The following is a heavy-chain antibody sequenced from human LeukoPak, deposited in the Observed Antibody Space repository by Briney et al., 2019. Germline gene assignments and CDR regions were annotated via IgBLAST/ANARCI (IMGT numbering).Heavy chain of an antibody. CDR2: IYSGGST. CDR1: GFTVSSNY. V-gene: IGHV3-53*01. J-gene: IGHJ4*02. Sequence: PGGSLRLSCAASGFTVSSNYMGWVRQAPGKGLEWVSVIYSGGSTYYADSVKGRFTISRDNSKNTLYLQMNSLRAEDTAVYYCARGRITMIVVVYPYYFDYWGQGTLVTVSS. D-gene: IGHD3-22*01. CDR3: ARGRITMIVVVYPYYFDY.